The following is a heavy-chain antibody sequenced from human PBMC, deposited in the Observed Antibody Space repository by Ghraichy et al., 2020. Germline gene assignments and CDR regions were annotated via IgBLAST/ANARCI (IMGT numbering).Heavy chain of an antibody. Sequence: SETLSLTCAVYGGSFSGYYWSWIRQPPGKGLEWIGEINHSGSTNYNPSLKSRVTISVDTSKNQFSLKLSSVTAADTAVYYCARDVGPENYNWFDAWGQGTLVTVSS. V-gene: IGHV4-34*01. D-gene: IGHD1-14*01. CDR1: GGSFSGYY. CDR3: ARDVGPENYNWFDA. J-gene: IGHJ5*02. CDR2: INHSGST.